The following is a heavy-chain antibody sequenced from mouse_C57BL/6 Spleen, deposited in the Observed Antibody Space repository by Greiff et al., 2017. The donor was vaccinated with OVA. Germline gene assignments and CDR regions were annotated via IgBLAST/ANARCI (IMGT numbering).Heavy chain of an antibody. J-gene: IGHJ1*03. CDR3: ARSYGSSYAYFDV. Sequence: QVQLQQPGAELVRPGSSVKLSCKASGYTFTSYWMHWVKQRPIQGLEWIGNIDPSDSETHYNQKFKDKATLTVDKSSSTAYMQLSSLTSEDSAVYYCARSYGSSYAYFDVWGTGTTVTVSS. V-gene: IGHV1-52*01. D-gene: IGHD1-1*01. CDR1: GYTFTSYW. CDR2: IDPSDSET.